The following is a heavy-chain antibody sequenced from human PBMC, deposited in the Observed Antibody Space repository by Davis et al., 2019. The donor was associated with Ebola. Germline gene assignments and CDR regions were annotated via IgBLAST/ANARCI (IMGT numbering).Heavy chain of an antibody. CDR2: ISSGSFTI. J-gene: IGHJ4*02. D-gene: IGHD3-3*01. CDR3: ARWSILGQ. Sequence: GESLKISCAASGITFSRYSMNWVRQAPGKGLEWVAFISSGSFTIHYADFVKGRFTISRDNAKNSLFLQMNSLRDEDTAVYYCARWSILGQWGQGTLVTVSS. CDR1: GITFSRYS. V-gene: IGHV3-48*02.